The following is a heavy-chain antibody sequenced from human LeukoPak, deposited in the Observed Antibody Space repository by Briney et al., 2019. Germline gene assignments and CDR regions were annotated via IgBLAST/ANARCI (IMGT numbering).Heavy chain of an antibody. J-gene: IGHJ6*03. CDR3: AKSARLSTYYYYYMDV. D-gene: IGHD6-6*01. V-gene: IGHV3-33*06. CDR2: IWYDGSNK. CDR1: GFTFSSYG. Sequence: GGSLRLSCAASGFTFSSYGMHWVRQAPGRGLEWVAVIWYDGSNKYYADSVKGRFTIPRDNSKNTLYLQMNSLRAEDTAVYYCAKSARLSTYYYYYMDVWGKGTTVTVSS.